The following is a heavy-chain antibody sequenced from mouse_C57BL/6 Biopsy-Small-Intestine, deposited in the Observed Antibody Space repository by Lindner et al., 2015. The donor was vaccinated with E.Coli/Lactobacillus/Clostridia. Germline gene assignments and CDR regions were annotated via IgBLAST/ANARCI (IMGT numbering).Heavy chain of an antibody. D-gene: IGHD4-1*01. CDR3: ARVSGSGWDVEYYFDY. Sequence: SVKVSCKASGYSFTFYDINWVRQATGQGLEWMGWVNPNSGNTGYAQKFQGRVTMTRNTSISTAYMELTSLRSEDTAVYYCARVSGSGWDVEYYFDYWGQGTLVTVSS. CDR1: GYSFTFYD. V-gene: IGHV1-84*02. J-gene: IGHJ2*01. CDR2: VNPNSGNT.